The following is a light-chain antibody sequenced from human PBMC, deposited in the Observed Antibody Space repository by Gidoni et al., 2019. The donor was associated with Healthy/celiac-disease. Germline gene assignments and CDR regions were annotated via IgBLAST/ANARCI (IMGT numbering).Light chain of an antibody. J-gene: IGKJ2*01. V-gene: IGKV1-33*01. CDR1: QDINIY. CDR2: DAS. CDR3: QQYHNLPPYT. Sequence: DIQMTQSPSSLSASVGDRVTISCQASQDINIYLNWYQQKPGKAPKLLIYDASNLETGVPSRFSGSGSGTDFTLTISSLQPDDFATYYCQQYHNLPPYTFGQGTRLDIK.